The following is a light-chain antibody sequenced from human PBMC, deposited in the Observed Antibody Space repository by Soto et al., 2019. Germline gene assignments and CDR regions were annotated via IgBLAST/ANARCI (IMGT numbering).Light chain of an antibody. CDR3: QQYFGSLYT. CDR2: AAS. CDR1: QSLSSAY. Sequence: SVLTQSPGTLSLSPGEGATLSCRTSQSLSSAYLAWYQQRPGQAPRLLIYAASSRATGILDRFSGSGSGTDFTLTISRLEPEDFAVYYCQQYFGSLYTFGQGTKLEIK. V-gene: IGKV3-20*01. J-gene: IGKJ2*01.